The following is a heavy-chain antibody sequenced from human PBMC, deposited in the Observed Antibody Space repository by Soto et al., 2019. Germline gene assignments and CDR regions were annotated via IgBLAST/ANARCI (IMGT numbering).Heavy chain of an antibody. Sequence: QVQLQELGPGLVQPSQTLSLTCSVSGDPVSSGSYYWTWVRQHPVKGLEWIGYIYHTGSPYYNPSLQSRLIMSIDTSKNQFSLHLYSVTAADTAVYFCAAKLGTTHYFDFWGQGSLVAVSS. J-gene: IGHJ4*02. D-gene: IGHD7-27*01. V-gene: IGHV4-31*03. CDR1: GDPVSSGSYY. CDR2: IYHTGSP. CDR3: AAKLGTTHYFDF.